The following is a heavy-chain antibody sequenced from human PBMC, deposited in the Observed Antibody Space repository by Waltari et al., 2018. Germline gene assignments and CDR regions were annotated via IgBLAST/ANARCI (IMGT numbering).Heavy chain of an antibody. D-gene: IGHD2-15*01. CDR2: IYPGGDT. J-gene: IGHJ3*02. CDR3: ARRGDWLPLDAFDI. CDR1: GGSISRSAYY. V-gene: IGHV4-39*02. Sequence: QLQLQESGPGLVKSSETLSLTCTVSGGSISRSAYYWVWLRQPPGKELEWIGSIYPGGDTYYHSSLESRVRLSVDRSSNHFSMRRRSVTAADTAVYYCARRGDWLPLDAFDIWGQGTVVTVSS.